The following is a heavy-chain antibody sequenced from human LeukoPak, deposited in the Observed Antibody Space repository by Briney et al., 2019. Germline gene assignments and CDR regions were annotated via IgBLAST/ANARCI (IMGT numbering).Heavy chain of an antibody. CDR1: GGSISSGDYY. Sequence: SQTLSLTCTVSGGSISSGDYYWSWIRQPPGKGLEWIGYIYYSGSTYYNPSLKSRVTISVDTSKNQFSLKLSSVTAADTAVYYCARDRISGWFGESYYGMDVWGQGTRSPSP. CDR2: IYYSGST. CDR3: ARDRISGWFGESYYGMDV. D-gene: IGHD3-10*01. J-gene: IGHJ6*02. V-gene: IGHV4-30-4*01.